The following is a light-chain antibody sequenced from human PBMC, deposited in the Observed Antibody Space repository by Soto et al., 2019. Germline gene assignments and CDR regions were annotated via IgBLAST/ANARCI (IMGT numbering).Light chain of an antibody. CDR2: LAS. V-gene: IGKV3-11*01. CDR3: HRRQSWPRT. J-gene: IGKJ1*01. Sequence: EILLTQSPATLSSFPGDRGTLSCRASQAVNTRLAWYQHRPGQAPRLLVYLASNRAAGVPARFSGSGSGTDFTLTISDVEPEDFAVYYCHRRQSWPRTFGQGTTVDI. CDR1: QAVNTR.